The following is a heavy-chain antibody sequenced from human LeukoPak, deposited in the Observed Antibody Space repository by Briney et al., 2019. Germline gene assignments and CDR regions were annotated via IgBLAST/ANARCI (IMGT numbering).Heavy chain of an antibody. D-gene: IGHD3-22*01. Sequence: GGSLRLSCAASGFTVSSNYMSWVRQAPGRGLEWVSVIYSGGSTYYADSVKGRFTISRDNPKNTLYLQMNSLRAEDTAVYYCARGRPYYYDSSGYYPYDAFDIWGQGTMVTVSS. CDR2: IYSGGST. V-gene: IGHV3-53*01. J-gene: IGHJ3*02. CDR3: ARGRPYYYDSSGYYPYDAFDI. CDR1: GFTVSSNY.